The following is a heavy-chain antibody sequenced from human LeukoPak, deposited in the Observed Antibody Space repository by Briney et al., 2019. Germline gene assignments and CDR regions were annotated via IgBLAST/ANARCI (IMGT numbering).Heavy chain of an antibody. J-gene: IGHJ6*03. Sequence: GGSLRLSCAASGFTFSSYAMSWVRQAPGKGLEWVSAISGSGGSTYYADSVKGRFTISRDNSKNTLYLQMNSLRAEDTAVYYCAKGGRDARGYYYYYMDVWGKGTTVTVSS. CDR2: ISGSGGST. V-gene: IGHV3-23*01. CDR3: AKGGRDARGYYYYYMDV. CDR1: GFTFSSYA. D-gene: IGHD3-16*01.